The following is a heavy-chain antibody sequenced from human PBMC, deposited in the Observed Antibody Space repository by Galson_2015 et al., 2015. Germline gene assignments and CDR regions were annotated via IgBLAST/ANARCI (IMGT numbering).Heavy chain of an antibody. D-gene: IGHD1-1*01. V-gene: IGHV3-9*01. CDR3: ARNFIEGTNWDEDSPGY. J-gene: IGHJ4*02. Sequence: SLRLSCAASEFTFPDYAMHWVRQAPGKGLEWVSGISWNGGSLGYADSVKGRFSISRDNAKNSLYLQMNSLRPEDTAFYYCARNFIEGTNWDEDSPGYWGQGTLVTVSS. CDR2: ISWNGGSL. CDR1: EFTFPDYA.